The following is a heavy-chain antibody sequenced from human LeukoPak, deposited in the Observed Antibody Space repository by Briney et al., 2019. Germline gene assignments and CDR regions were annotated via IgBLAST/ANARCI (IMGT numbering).Heavy chain of an antibody. Sequence: SETLSLTCTVSGGSISSYYWSWIRQPPGKGLEWIGYIYTSGSTNYNPSLKSRVTISVDTSKNQFSLKLSSVTAADTVVYYCARYSSGWYYFDYWGQGTLVTVSS. CDR3: ARYSSGWYYFDY. D-gene: IGHD6-19*01. CDR1: GGSISSYY. V-gene: IGHV4-4*09. J-gene: IGHJ4*02. CDR2: IYTSGST.